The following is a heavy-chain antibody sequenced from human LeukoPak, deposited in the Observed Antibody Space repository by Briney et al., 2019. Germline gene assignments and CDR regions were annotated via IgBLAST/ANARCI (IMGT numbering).Heavy chain of an antibody. J-gene: IGHJ5*01. Sequence: SETLSLTCSVSGASFTSNSYYWGWIRQPPGKGLEWIGSIYNSGSAYYNVSLNSRVAISVDTSKNQFSQFSLKLSSVAAADTAVYYCVRHDGRGGATMGAFDSWGQGSLVTVSS. D-gene: IGHD5-12*01. CDR1: GASFTSNSYY. V-gene: IGHV4-39*01. CDR3: VRHDGRGGATMGAFDS. CDR2: IYNSGSA.